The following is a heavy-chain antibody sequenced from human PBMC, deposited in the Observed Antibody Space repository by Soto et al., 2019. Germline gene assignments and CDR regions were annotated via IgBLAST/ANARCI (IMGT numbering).Heavy chain of an antibody. CDR1: GFTVSSYS. Sequence: GSLRLSCAASGFTVSSYSINWVRQAPGKGLEWVSSISSSSSYIYYADSAKGRFTISRDNAKNSLYLQMNSLRAEDTAVYYCARAIRNVLRYFDWLLEAFDIWGQGTMVTVSS. D-gene: IGHD3-9*01. CDR3: ARAIRNVLRYFDWLLEAFDI. CDR2: ISSSSSYI. V-gene: IGHV3-21*01. J-gene: IGHJ3*02.